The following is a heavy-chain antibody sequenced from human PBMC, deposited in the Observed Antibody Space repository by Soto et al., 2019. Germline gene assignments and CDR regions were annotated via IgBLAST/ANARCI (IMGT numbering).Heavy chain of an antibody. J-gene: IGHJ4*02. CDR1: DGSFSGYY. D-gene: IGHD3-10*01. Sequence: PSYTLCLTCAVYDGSFSGYYWNWVRQSPQKGLEWIGEINHSGNTNYNPSLKSRVTISVDASKNQFSLKLFSVTAADTAVYFCARDAQSYYYKITNYYFDSWGQGTQVTVSS. CDR2: INHSGNT. CDR3: ARDAQSYYYKITNYYFDS. V-gene: IGHV4-34*01.